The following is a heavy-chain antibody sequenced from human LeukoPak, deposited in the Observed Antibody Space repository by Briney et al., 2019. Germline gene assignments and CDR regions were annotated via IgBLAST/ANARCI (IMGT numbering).Heavy chain of an antibody. CDR1: GYSFTSYW. CDR2: IYPGDSDT. Sequence: GESLKISCKGSGYSFTSYWIGWVRQMPGKGLEWMGTIYPGDSDTRYSPSFQGQVTISADKSISTAYLQWSSLKASDTAMYYCARQRSRTSYYYGMDVWGQGTTVTVSS. D-gene: IGHD6-13*01. CDR3: ARQRSRTSYYYGMDV. V-gene: IGHV5-51*01. J-gene: IGHJ6*02.